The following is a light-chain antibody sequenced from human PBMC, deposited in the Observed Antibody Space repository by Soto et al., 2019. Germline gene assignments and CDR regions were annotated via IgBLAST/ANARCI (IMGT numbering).Light chain of an antibody. V-gene: IGKV3-11*01. J-gene: IGKJ1*01. CDR1: QSVSSF. Sequence: EIVLTQSPATLSLSPGERATLSCRASQSVSSFLAWYQQKPGQAPRLLVYDTSNRATGIPARLSGSGSGTEFTLTISSLEPEDFAVYYCQQRSSWPRTFGQGTKVEIK. CDR2: DTS. CDR3: QQRSSWPRT.